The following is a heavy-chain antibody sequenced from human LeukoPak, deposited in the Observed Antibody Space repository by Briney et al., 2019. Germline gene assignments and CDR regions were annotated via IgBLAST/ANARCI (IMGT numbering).Heavy chain of an antibody. CDR2: ISSSSSYI. CDR3: ARDPGIATTGPEVFFDY. D-gene: IGHD6-13*01. Sequence: GGSLRLSCAASGFTFSSYSMNWVRQAPGKGLEWVSSISSSSSYIYYADSVKGRFTISRDNAKNSLYLQMNSLRAEDTAVYYCARDPGIATTGPEVFFDYWGQGTLVTVSS. V-gene: IGHV3-21*01. J-gene: IGHJ4*02. CDR1: GFTFSSYS.